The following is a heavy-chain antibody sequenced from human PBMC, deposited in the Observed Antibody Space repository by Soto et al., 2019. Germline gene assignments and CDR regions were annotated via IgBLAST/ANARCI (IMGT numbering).Heavy chain of an antibody. CDR3: AKLSGSGYPPTLDY. V-gene: IGHV3-30*18. J-gene: IGHJ4*02. D-gene: IGHD3-22*01. Sequence: SLRLSCAASGFTFSSYGMHWVRQAPGKGLEWVAVISYDGSNKYYADSVKGRFTISRDNSKNTLFLQMNSLRAEDTAMYYCAKLSGSGYPPTLDYWGQGTLVTVSS. CDR2: ISYDGSNK. CDR1: GFTFSSYG.